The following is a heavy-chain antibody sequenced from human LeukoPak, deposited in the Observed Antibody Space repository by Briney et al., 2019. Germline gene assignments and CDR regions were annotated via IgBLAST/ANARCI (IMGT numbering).Heavy chain of an antibody. D-gene: IGHD5-18*01. V-gene: IGHV4-59*01. Sequence: SETLSLTCTVSGGSISSYYWSWIRQPPGKGLEWIGYIYYSGNTNYNPSLKSRVTISVDTSKNQFSLKLSSVTAADTAVYYCARGGYSYGYHNWFDPWGQGTLVTVSS. CDR1: GGSISSYY. CDR3: ARGGYSYGYHNWFDP. J-gene: IGHJ5*02. CDR2: IYYSGNT.